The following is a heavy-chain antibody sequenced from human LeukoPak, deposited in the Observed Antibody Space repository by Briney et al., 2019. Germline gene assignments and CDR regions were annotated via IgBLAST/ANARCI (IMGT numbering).Heavy chain of an antibody. D-gene: IGHD3-22*01. CDR2: LDTSGST. CDR3: ASTTYYYDSSGYYFLDY. J-gene: IGHJ4*02. Sequence: SETLSLSCTVSGVSISSYYWSWIRQPAGKGLEWIGRLDTSGSTNYNPSLKSRVTMSGDTSTKQFSLKLSSVTAADTAVYYCASTTYYYDSSGYYFLDYWGQGTLVTASS. CDR1: GVSISSYY. V-gene: IGHV4-4*07.